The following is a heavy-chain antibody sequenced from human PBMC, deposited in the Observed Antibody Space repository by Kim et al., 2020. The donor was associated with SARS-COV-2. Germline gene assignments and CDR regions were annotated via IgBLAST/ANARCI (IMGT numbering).Heavy chain of an antibody. J-gene: IGHJ4*02. V-gene: IGHV1-24*01. Sequence: ASVKVSCKVSGYTLTELSMHWVRQAPGKGLEWMGGFDPEDGETIYAQKFQGRVTMTEDTSTDTAYMELSSLRSEDTAVYYCATALGGSGRYYLAPFDYWGQGALVTVSS. CDR2: FDPEDGET. CDR1: GYTLTELS. CDR3: ATALGGSGRYYLAPFDY. D-gene: IGHD3-10*01.